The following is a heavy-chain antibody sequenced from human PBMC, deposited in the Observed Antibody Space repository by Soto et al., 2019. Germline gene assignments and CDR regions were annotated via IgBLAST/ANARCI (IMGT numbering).Heavy chain of an antibody. D-gene: IGHD6-19*01. V-gene: IGHV3-30*18. CDR1: GFTLSCCG. J-gene: IGHJ4*02. CDR2: ITYDGSEI. Sequence: QVQVVESGGGVVQPGRSLRLSCAASGFTLSCCGMHWVRQAPGKGLEWVGVITYDGSEIHYGGSVKGRFTISRDSSENTVYLQMNSLRVEDSAVYYCAKEQSSGFYRVVDYWGQGTLVTVSP. CDR3: AKEQSSGFYRVVDY.